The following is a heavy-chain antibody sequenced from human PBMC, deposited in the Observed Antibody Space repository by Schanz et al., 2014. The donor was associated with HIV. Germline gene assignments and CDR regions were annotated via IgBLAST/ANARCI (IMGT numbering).Heavy chain of an antibody. V-gene: IGHV1-18*01. CDR2: ISGKNGET. CDR1: GYTFSRSA. CDR3: ARDRPVIVGATRADGGTDFDY. D-gene: IGHD1-26*01. Sequence: QVQLVQSGPEVAQPGASVKVSCKASGYTFSRSAISWVRQAPGQGLEWMGWISGKNGETNYAQNFQGRVTMTTDTSTSTAYMELRSLRSDDTAVYYCARDRPVIVGATRADGGTDFDYWGQGTLVTVSS. J-gene: IGHJ4*02.